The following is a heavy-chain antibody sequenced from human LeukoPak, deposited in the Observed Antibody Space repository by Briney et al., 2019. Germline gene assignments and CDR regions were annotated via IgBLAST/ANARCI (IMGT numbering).Heavy chain of an antibody. CDR3: ATSPIFPND. J-gene: IGHJ4*02. Sequence: GGSLRLSCAASGFTFSDYWMHWVRHAPGKGLVWVSHISTDGSTTTYADSVRGRFIISRDNARNTLYLQMNSLRVGDTAVYYCATSPIFPNDWGQGTLVTVSS. CDR1: GFTFSDYW. V-gene: IGHV3-74*01. D-gene: IGHD3-3*01. CDR2: ISTDGSTT.